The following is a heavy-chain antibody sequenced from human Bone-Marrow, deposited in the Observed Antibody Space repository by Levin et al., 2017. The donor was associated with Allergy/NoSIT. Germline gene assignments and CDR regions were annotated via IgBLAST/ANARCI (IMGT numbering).Heavy chain of an antibody. V-gene: IGHV3-30-3*01. CDR1: GFNFYTYP. J-gene: IGHJ4*02. D-gene: IGHD3-16*02. CDR2: ISYDGTSK. CDR3: ARPYYDYVWGSFRYFDS. Sequence: GGSLRLSCSASGFNFYTYPMHWVRQAPGKGLEWVAAISYDGTSKYYADSVEDRFTISRDNSENTLYMQMNSLRADDTAMYYCARPYYDYVWGSFRYFDSWGQGVLITVSS.